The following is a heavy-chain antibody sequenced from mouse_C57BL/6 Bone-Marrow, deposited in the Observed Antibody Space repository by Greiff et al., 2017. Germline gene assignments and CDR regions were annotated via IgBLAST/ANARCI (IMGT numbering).Heavy chain of an antibody. V-gene: IGHV1-64*01. CDR3: ARPLRWDYDGTWFAY. CDR2: IHPNSGST. D-gene: IGHD2-4*01. CDR1: GYTFTSYW. Sequence: QVQLQQPGAELVKPGASVKLSCKASGYTFTSYWMHWVKQRPGQGLEWIGMIHPNSGSTNYNEKFKSKATLTVDKSSSTAYMQLSSLTSEDSAVYYCARPLRWDYDGTWFAYWGQGTLVTVSA. J-gene: IGHJ3*01.